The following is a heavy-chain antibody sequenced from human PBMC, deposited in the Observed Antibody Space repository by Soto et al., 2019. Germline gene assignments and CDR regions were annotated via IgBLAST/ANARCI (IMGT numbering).Heavy chain of an antibody. D-gene: IGHD5-18*01. J-gene: IGHJ4*02. CDR2: ISSSGSTI. CDR1: GFTLSGHD. V-gene: IGHV3-48*03. Sequence: PGGSLRLSCAASGFTLSGHDINWVRQAPGKGLEWVSYISSSGSTIYYADSVKGRFTISRDNAKNSLYLQMNSLRAEDTAVYYCARDRDRRYRVSTHYWSQGTLVTGSS. CDR3: ARDRDRRYRVSTHY.